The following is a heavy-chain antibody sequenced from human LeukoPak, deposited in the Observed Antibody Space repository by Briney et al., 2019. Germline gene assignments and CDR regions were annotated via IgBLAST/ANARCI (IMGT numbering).Heavy chain of an antibody. CDR1: GYTFTGYF. CDR2: INPNSGGT. Sequence: GASVKVSCKASGYTFTGYFMHWVRQAPGQGLEWMGWINPNSGGTNYAQKFQGRVTLTRDTSISTVYMELSRLRSDDTAVYYCASKWVTYYYNSSYYHYPTDVFDIWGQGTMVTVSS. D-gene: IGHD3-22*01. J-gene: IGHJ3*02. V-gene: IGHV1-2*02. CDR3: ASKWVTYYYNSSYYHYPTDVFDI.